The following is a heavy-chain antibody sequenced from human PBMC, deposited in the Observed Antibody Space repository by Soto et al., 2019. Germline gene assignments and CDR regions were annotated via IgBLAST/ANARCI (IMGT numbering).Heavy chain of an antibody. Sequence: SETLSLTCTVSGGSISSGGYYWSWIRQHPGKGLEWIGYIYYSGSTYYNPSLKSRVTISVDTSKNQFSLKLSSVTAADTAVYYCARVHLPRWNLHRELGGLRTLNWFDPWGQGTLVTVSS. V-gene: IGHV4-31*03. CDR1: GGSISSGGYY. D-gene: IGHD7-27*01. J-gene: IGHJ5*02. CDR2: IYYSGST. CDR3: ARVHLPRWNLHRELGGLRTLNWFDP.